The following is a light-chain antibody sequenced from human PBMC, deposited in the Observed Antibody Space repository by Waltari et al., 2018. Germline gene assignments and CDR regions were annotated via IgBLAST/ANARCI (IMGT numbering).Light chain of an antibody. V-gene: IGKV1-39*01. CDR2: AAS. CDR3: QQSYTTPRT. J-gene: IGKJ1*01. CDR1: QSISTS. Sequence: DIQMTQSPSTLSASVGDRVTITCRASQSISTSLNWYQQKPGKAPKLLIYAASSLQSGVPSRFSGSASGADFTLSISSLQPDDFATYYCQQSYTTPRTFGQGTKVEIK.